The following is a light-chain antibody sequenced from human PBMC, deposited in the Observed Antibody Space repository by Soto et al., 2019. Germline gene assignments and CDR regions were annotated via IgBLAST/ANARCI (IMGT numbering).Light chain of an antibody. CDR3: QQYESYPLT. J-gene: IGKJ4*01. CDR1: QSISGW. CDR2: SAS. Sequence: DIQMTQSPSTLSASVGDRVTITFRASQSISGWLAWYRQKPGKAPELLIYSASTLETGVPSRFSGSGSGTEFTLTVSSLQPDDFATYYCQQYESYPLTFGGGTKVDIK. V-gene: IGKV1-5*03.